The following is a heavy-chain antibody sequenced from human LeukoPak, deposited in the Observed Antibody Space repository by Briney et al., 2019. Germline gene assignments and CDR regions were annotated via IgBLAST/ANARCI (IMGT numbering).Heavy chain of an antibody. V-gene: IGHV4-59*01. CDR1: GGSISGYY. D-gene: IGHD5/OR15-5a*01. Sequence: SETLSLTCTVSGGSISGYYWNWSRQPPGKGLEWIGYIYYSGSTNYSPSLKSRVTISVDTSKNQFSLKLSSVTAADTAVYYCARESTNDAFDIWGQGTMVTVSS. CDR2: IYYSGST. CDR3: ARESTNDAFDI. J-gene: IGHJ3*02.